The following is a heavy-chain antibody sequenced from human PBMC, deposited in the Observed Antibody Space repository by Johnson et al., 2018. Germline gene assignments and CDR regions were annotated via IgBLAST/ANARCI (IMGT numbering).Heavy chain of an antibody. CDR2: ISYDGSNK. CDR1: GFTFSTYG. V-gene: IGHV3-30*18. J-gene: IGHJ3*02. Sequence: QVGLVQSGGGVVQPGRSLRLSCAASGFTFSTYGMHWVRQAPGKGLEWVAVISYDGSNKYHADSVKGRFTISRDNSKTTLYMKMNRLRVEDTAVYYCAKVALRYFDWLHAAFDIWGQGTMVTVAS. D-gene: IGHD3-9*01. CDR3: AKVALRYFDWLHAAFDI.